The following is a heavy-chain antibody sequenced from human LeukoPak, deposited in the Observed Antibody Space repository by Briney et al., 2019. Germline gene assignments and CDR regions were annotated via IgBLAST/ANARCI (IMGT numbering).Heavy chain of an antibody. V-gene: IGHV4-59*12. CDR3: ANYAPFWSGYYTDY. D-gene: IGHD3-3*01. CDR1: GGSISSYY. Sequence: KSSETLSLTCTVSGGSISSYYWSWIRQPPGKGLEWIGYIYYSGSTNYNPSLKSRVTISVDTSKNQFSLKLSSVTAADTAVYYCANYAPFWSGYYTDYWGQGTLVTVSS. CDR2: IYYSGST. J-gene: IGHJ4*02.